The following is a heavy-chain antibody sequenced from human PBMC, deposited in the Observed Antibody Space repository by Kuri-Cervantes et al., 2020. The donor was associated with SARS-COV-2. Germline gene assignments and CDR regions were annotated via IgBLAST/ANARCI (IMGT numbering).Heavy chain of an antibody. CDR3: ARDRSLRGVKVAVDI. D-gene: IGHD3-16*01. V-gene: IGHV1-3*01. J-gene: IGHJ3*02. Sequence: ASVKVSCKASGYTFTSYAMHCVRQAPGQRLEGMGWINAGNGNTKYSQKFQGRVTITRDTSASTAYMELSSLRSEDTAVYYYARDRSLRGVKVAVDIWGQGTMVTVSS. CDR1: GYTFTSYA. CDR2: INAGNGNT.